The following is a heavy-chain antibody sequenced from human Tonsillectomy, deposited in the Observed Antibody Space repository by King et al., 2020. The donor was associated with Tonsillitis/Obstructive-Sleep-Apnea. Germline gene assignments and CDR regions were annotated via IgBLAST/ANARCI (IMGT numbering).Heavy chain of an antibody. V-gene: IGHV3-15*01. J-gene: IGHJ4*02. CDR1: GFTFSNAW. D-gene: IGHD3-9*01. Sequence: VQLVESGGGLVKPGGSLRLSCAASGFTFSNAWMSWVRQAPGKGLEWVGRIKSKTDGGTTDYAAPVKGRFTISRDDSKNMLYLQMNSLKTEDTAVYYCTAEYFDILTGYYTHYWGQGTLVTVSS. CDR3: TAEYFDILTGYYTHY. CDR2: IKSKTDGGTT.